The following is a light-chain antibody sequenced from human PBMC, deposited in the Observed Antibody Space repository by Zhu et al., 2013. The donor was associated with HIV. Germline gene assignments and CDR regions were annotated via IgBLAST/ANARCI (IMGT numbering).Light chain of an antibody. CDR2: AAS. CDR1: QGISSW. V-gene: IGKV1D-16*01. CDR3: QHYNSNPLT. Sequence: DIQMTQSPSSVSASVGDRVTITCRASQGISSWLAWYQQKPGKAPKLLIYAASTLQTGAPLRFSGSGSETDFSLTISSLQPEDFATYYCQHYNSNPLTFGGGTKVEIK. J-gene: IGKJ4*01.